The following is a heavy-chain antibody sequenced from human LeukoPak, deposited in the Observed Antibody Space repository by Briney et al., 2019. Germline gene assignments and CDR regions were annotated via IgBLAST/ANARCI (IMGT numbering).Heavy chain of an antibody. D-gene: IGHD2-8*01. CDR3: ARGYCTNGVCYSGLGY. CDR1: GFTFSSYS. J-gene: IGHJ4*02. CDR2: ISSSSSYI. Sequence: GGSLRLSCAAFGFTFSSYSMNWVRQAPGKGLEWVSSISSSSSYIYYADSVKGRFTISRDNAKNSLYLQMNSLRAEDTAVYYCARGYCTNGVCYSGLGYWGQGALVTVSS. V-gene: IGHV3-21*01.